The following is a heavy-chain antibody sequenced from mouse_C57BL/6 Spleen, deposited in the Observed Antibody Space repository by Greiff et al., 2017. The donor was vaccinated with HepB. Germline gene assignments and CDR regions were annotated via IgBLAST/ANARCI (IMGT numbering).Heavy chain of an antibody. CDR2: IDPSDSYT. D-gene: IGHD1-1*01. CDR1: GYTFTSYW. Sequence: QVQLQQPGAELVKPGASVKLSCKASGYTFTSYWMQWVKQRPGQGLEWIGEIDPSDSYTNYNQKFKGKATLTVDTSSSTAYMQLSSLTSEDSAGYYCARFYYGSSYWFAYWGQGTLVTVSA. CDR3: ARFYYGSSYWFAY. J-gene: IGHJ3*01. V-gene: IGHV1-50*01.